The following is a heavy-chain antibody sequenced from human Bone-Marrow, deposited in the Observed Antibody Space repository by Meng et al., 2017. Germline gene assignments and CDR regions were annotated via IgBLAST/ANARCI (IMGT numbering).Heavy chain of an antibody. Sequence: VELGGSGGGLVKPGGSLILSCAASGFTFTSYSMNWVRQPPGQGLEWVSSISGGSSYMYYADSVKGRFTISRDNAKNSLYLQMNSLAAEDTALYYCASGLGGRRYFDYWGQGTLVTVSS. D-gene: IGHD3-16*01. J-gene: IGHJ4*02. CDR3: ASGLGGRRYFDY. CDR1: GFTFTSYS. V-gene: IGHV3-21*01. CDR2: ISGGSSYM.